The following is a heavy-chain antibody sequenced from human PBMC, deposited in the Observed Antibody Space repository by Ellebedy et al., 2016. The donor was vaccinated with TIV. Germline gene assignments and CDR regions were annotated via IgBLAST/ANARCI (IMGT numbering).Heavy chain of an antibody. CDR1: GYSFPSYW. V-gene: IGHV5-10-1*01. J-gene: IGHJ4*02. CDR2: IDPSDSYT. Sequence: GESLKISCKGSGYSFPSYWITWVRQMPGKGLEWMGRIDPSDSYTNYSPSFQGHVTISADKSISTAYLQWSSLKASDTAIYYCARHYHFYDSGTFDFWGQGTLVTVSS. D-gene: IGHD3-22*01. CDR3: ARHYHFYDSGTFDF.